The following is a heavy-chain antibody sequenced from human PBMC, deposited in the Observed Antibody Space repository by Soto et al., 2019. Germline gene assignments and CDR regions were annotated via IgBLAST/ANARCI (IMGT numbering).Heavy chain of an antibody. CDR2: ISAYNGNT. V-gene: IGHV1-18*01. CDR3: ARSRITIFGVVTTFDP. CDR1: GYTFTSYG. J-gene: IGHJ5*02. D-gene: IGHD3-3*01. Sequence: ASVKVSCKASGYTFTSYGISWVRQAPGQGLEWMGWISAYNGNTNYAQKLQGRVTMTTDTSTSTAYMELRSLRSDDTAVYYCARSRITIFGVVTTFDPWGQGTLVTVSS.